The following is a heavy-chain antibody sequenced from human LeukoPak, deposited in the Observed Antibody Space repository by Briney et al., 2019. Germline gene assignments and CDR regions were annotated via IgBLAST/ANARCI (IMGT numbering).Heavy chain of an antibody. D-gene: IGHD2-2*03. CDR2: IGDDGSNK. J-gene: IGHJ3*02. CDR3: ARVDDLDAFDT. CDR1: GFTFSKYG. V-gene: IGHV3-30*03. Sequence: AGGALRLSWAGPGFTFSKYGMDWVRQAPGKGVEWVAVIGDDGSNKYYVDSVKGRFTISRDNSNNTVYLQMNSLRAEDTAVYYCARVDDLDAFDTWGQGTLVTVSS.